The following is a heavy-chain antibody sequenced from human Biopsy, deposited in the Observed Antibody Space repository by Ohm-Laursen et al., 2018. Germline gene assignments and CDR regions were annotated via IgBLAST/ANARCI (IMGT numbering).Heavy chain of an antibody. V-gene: IGHV4-34*01. CDR3: ARAVDYYDPYYYYGLDV. CDR1: GGSFSGYY. D-gene: IGHD3-16*01. Sequence: SETLSLTCTVYGGSFSGYYWSWIRQPPGKGLEWIGEINHSGNTNYNPSLKSRITISVDTSKNQFSLRLRSMTAADTAVYYCARAVDYYDPYYYYGLDVWGQGTTVTVSS. J-gene: IGHJ6*02. CDR2: INHSGNT.